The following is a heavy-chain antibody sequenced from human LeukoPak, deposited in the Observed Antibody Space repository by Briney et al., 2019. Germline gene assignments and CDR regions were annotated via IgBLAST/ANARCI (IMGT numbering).Heavy chain of an antibody. V-gene: IGHV4-31*03. J-gene: IGHJ4*02. D-gene: IGHD3-3*01. CDR2: IYYSGST. CDR3: ARGVRFLEWLWGPPAPYYFDY. CDR1: GFALSTSGMR. Sequence: SGPALVKPTQTLTLTCTFSGFALSTSGMRVSWIRQPPGKGLEWIGYIYYSGSTYYNPSLKSRVTISVDTSKNQFSLKLSSVTAADTAVYYCARGVRFLEWLWGPPAPYYFDYWGQGTLVTVSS.